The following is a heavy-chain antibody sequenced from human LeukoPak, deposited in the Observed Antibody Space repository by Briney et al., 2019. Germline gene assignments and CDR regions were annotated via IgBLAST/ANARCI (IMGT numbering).Heavy chain of an antibody. CDR1: GGSFSGYY. J-gene: IGHJ6*02. CDR2: INHSGST. Sequence: SETLSLTCAVYGGSFSGYYWSWIRQPPGKGLEWIGEINHSGSTNYNPSLKSRVTISVDTSKNQFSLKLSSVTAADTAVYYCARGAAYGLYYYYAMDVWAKGSRSPSP. CDR3: ARGAAYGLYYYYAMDV. V-gene: IGHV4-34*01. D-gene: IGHD2-21*01.